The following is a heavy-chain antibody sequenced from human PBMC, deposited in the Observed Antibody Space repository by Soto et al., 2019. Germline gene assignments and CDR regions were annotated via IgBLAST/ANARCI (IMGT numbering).Heavy chain of an antibody. Sequence: QVQLVQSGAEVKKPGASVKVSCKASGYTFTRSGISWVRQAPGQGLEWMGGISTYNGDTNYAQTFQGRVTMTTDTSTRTVHMEVRSLRSDATAVYYCAIEGVAPYYYYGMDVWVQGTPVTGSS. J-gene: IGHJ6*02. V-gene: IGHV1-18*01. CDR3: AIEGVAPYYYYGMDV. CDR2: ISTYNGDT. CDR1: GYTFTRSG. D-gene: IGHD5-12*01.